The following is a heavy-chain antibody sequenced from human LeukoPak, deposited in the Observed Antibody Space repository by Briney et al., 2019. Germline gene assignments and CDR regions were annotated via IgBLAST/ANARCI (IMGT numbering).Heavy chain of an antibody. CDR2: ISYDGSNK. CDR1: GFTFSSYG. J-gene: IGHJ6*02. V-gene: IGHV3-30*18. D-gene: IGHD6-19*01. CDR3: AKDQGIAVAGRYYYGMDV. Sequence: GRSLRLSCAASGFTFSSYGMRWVRQAPGKGLEWVAVISYDGSNKYYADSVKGRFTISRDNSKNTLYLQMNSLRAEDTAVYYCAKDQGIAVAGRYYYGMDVWGQGTTVTVSS.